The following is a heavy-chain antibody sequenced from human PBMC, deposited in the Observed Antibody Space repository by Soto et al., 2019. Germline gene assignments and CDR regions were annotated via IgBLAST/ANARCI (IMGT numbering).Heavy chain of an antibody. CDR1: GFTFSGSA. CDR3: TRHPLWAATAFDI. V-gene: IGHV3-73*01. D-gene: IGHD1-26*01. Sequence: PGGSLRLSCAASGFTFSGSAMHWVRQASGKGLEWVCRIRSKANSYATAYAASVKGRFTISRDDSKNTAYLQMNSLKIEDTAVYYCTRHPLWAATAFDIWGQGTMVTVSS. CDR2: IRSKANSYAT. J-gene: IGHJ3*02.